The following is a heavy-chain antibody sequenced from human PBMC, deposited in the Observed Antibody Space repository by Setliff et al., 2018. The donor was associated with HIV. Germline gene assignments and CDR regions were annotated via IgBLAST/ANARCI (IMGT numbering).Heavy chain of an antibody. CDR2: INWNGAIT. CDR1: GFTFDDFG. Sequence: PGGSLRLSCAASGFTFDDFGMTWVRQRPGKGLEWVSGINWNGAITDYADSVKGRFTISRDNAKNTLYLQMNSLRVEDAAVYYCTKDGSLSGRYFYYMDVWGKGTTVTVSS. CDR3: TKDGSLSGRYFYYMDV. J-gene: IGHJ6*03. D-gene: IGHD2-15*01. V-gene: IGHV3-20*04.